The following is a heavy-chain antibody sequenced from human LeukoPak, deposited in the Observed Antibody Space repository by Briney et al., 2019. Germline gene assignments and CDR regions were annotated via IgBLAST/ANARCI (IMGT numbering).Heavy chain of an antibody. CDR3: ARTYYYDSSGYSHDAFDI. CDR1: GYTFTSYY. D-gene: IGHD3-22*01. CDR2: INPSGGSA. V-gene: IGHV1-46*01. J-gene: IGHJ3*02. Sequence: GASVKVSCKASGYTFTSYYMHWVRQAPGQGLEWMGIINPSGGSAIYAQKFQGWVTMTRDTSISTAYMELSRLRSDDTAVYYCARTYYYDSSGYSHDAFDIWGQGTMVTVSS.